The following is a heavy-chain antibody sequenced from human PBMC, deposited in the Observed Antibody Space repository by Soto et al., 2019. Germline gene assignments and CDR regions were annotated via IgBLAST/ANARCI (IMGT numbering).Heavy chain of an antibody. Sequence: EVQLSESGGGLVQTGGSLRLSCAASGFSFRTYTMSWVRQAPEKGLEWLSVISGSGGSPSYADSVQGRFVISRDNARNTLYLHMNSLRAEDTAMYYCAKARCTTTDCYVPDYWGRGTLVTVSS. CDR3: AKARCTTTDCYVPDY. CDR2: ISGSGGSP. J-gene: IGHJ4*02. V-gene: IGHV3-23*01. D-gene: IGHD1-26*01. CDR1: GFSFRTYT.